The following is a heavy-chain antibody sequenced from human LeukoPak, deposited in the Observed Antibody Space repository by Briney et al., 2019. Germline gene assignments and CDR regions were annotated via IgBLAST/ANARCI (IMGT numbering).Heavy chain of an antibody. D-gene: IGHD6-19*01. CDR2: MNPNSGNT. J-gene: IGHJ4*02. CDR3: AGTIAVAGTTAFDY. Sequence: ASVKVSCKASGYTFTSYDINWVRQATGQGLEWMGWMNPNSGNTGYAQKFQGRVTMTRNTSISTAYMELSSLRSEDTAVYYCAGTIAVAGTTAFDYWGQGTLVTVSS. CDR1: GYTFTSYD. V-gene: IGHV1-8*01.